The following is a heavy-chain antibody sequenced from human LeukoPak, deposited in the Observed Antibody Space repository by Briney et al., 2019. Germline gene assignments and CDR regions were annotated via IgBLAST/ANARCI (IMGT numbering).Heavy chain of an antibody. CDR2: INPNSGGT. CDR1: GYTFTGYY. V-gene: IGHV1-2*02. D-gene: IGHD3-22*01. J-gene: IGHJ2*01. Sequence: ASVKVSCKASGYTFTGYYMHWVRQAPGQGLEWMGWINPNSGGTNYAQKFQGRVTMTRDTSISTAYMELSRLRSDDTAVYYCARAYDSSGYYYGVLWYFDLWGRGTLVTVSS. CDR3: ARAYDSSGYYYGVLWYFDL.